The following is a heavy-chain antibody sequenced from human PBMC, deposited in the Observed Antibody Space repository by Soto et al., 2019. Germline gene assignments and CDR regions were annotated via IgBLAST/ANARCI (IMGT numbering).Heavy chain of an antibody. CDR3: VKDSPPVYNWNDMGWFDP. CDR1: GFTFSSYA. CDR2: ISSNGGST. J-gene: IGHJ5*02. D-gene: IGHD1-20*01. V-gene: IGHV3-64D*08. Sequence: GGSLRLSCSASGFTFSSYAMHWVRQAPGKGLEYVSAISSNGGSTYYADSVKGRFTISRDNSKNTLYLQMSSLRAEDTAVYYCVKDSPPVYNWNDMGWFDPWGQGTLVTVSS.